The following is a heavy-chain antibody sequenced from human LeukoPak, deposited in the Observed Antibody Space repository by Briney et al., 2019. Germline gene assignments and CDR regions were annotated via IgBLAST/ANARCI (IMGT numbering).Heavy chain of an antibody. CDR3: ARTRGSYYSDSSGSDWYFDL. Sequence: GGSLRLSCAASGFTFSSYDMHWVRQATGRGLEWVSAIGTAGDTYYPGSVKGRFTISRENAKNSLYLQMNSLRAGDTAVYYCARTRGSYYSDSSGSDWYFDLWGRGTLVTVSS. V-gene: IGHV3-13*04. D-gene: IGHD3-22*01. J-gene: IGHJ2*01. CDR1: GFTFSSYD. CDR2: IGTAGDT.